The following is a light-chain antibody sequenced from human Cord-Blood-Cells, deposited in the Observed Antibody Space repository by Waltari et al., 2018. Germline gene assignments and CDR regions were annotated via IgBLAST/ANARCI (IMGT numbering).Light chain of an antibody. CDR1: SSNIGSNT. J-gene: IGLJ3*02. CDR2: SNN. V-gene: IGLV1-44*01. Sequence: QSVLTQPPSASGTPGQRVTISCSGSSSNIGSNTVTWYQQLPGTAPKLPIYSNNQRPSGVPDRFSGSKSGTSASRAISGLQSEDEADYYCAAWDDSLNGWVFGGGTKLTVL. CDR3: AAWDDSLNGWV.